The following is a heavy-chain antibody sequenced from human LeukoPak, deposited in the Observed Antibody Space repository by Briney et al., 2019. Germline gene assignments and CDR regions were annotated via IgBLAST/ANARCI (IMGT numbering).Heavy chain of an antibody. J-gene: IGHJ4*02. D-gene: IGHD2-21*01. Sequence: ASVKVSCKASGYTFTNYDINWVRQATGQGLEWMGWMNPNNGNTGYAQKFPGRVTMTRATSISTAYMELSSLTFEDTAVYYCTRSVRNGHIDYWGQGTLVTASS. CDR3: TRSVRNGHIDY. CDR2: MNPNNGNT. CDR1: GYTFTNYD. V-gene: IGHV1-8*01.